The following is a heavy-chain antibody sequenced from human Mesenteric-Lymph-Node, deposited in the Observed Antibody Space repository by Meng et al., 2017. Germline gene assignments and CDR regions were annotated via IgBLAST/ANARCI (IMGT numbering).Heavy chain of an antibody. V-gene: IGHV4-4*07. Sequence: ESLKISCTVSGGSISSYYWSWIRQPAGKGLEWIGRIYTSGSTNYNPSLKSRVTISVDTSKNQFSLKLSSVTAADTAVYYCARDFSSGWHYYFDYWGQGTLVTVSS. CDR2: IYTSGST. D-gene: IGHD6-19*01. CDR3: ARDFSSGWHYYFDY. J-gene: IGHJ4*02. CDR1: GGSISSYY.